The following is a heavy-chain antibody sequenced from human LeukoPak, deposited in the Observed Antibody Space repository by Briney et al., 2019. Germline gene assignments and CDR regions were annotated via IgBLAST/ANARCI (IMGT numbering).Heavy chain of an antibody. D-gene: IGHD2-2*01. CDR1: GYTFTSYA. Sequence: ASVKVSCKASGYTFTSYAMHWVRQAPGQRLEWMGWINAGNGNTKYSQKFQGRVTITRGTSTSTAYMELRSLRSDDTAVYYCASTDCSSTSCMAGDAFDIWGQGTMVTVSS. CDR2: INAGNGNT. J-gene: IGHJ3*02. CDR3: ASTDCSSTSCMAGDAFDI. V-gene: IGHV1-3*01.